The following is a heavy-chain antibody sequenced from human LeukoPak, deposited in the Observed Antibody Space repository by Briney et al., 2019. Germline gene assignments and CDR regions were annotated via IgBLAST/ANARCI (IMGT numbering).Heavy chain of an antibody. CDR2: INPNSGGT. V-gene: IGHV1-2*06. Sequence: ASVKVSCKASGYTFTGYYMHWVRQAPGQGLEWMGRINPNSGGTNYAQKFQGRVTMTRDTSISTAYMELSRLRSEDTAVYYCARGAAAGIAARRDFDYWGQGTLVTVSS. J-gene: IGHJ4*02. CDR3: ARGAAAGIAARRDFDY. CDR1: GYTFTGYY. D-gene: IGHD6-6*01.